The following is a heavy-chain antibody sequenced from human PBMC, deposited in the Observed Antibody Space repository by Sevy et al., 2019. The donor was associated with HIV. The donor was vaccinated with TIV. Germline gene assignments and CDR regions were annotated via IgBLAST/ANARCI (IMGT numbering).Heavy chain of an antibody. J-gene: IGHJ4*02. V-gene: IGHV1-2*02. CDR3: TRSVYGSGTYLNDY. CDR2: IIPSSGDT. D-gene: IGHD3-10*01. Sequence: ASVKVSCKASGYMFTGYYIHWVRQAPGRGLEWMGWIIPSSGDTNYGQRLLGRVTMTRDTSINIAYMELNSLTSDDTAVYYCTRSVYGSGTYLNDYWGQGTLVTVSS. CDR1: GYMFTGYY.